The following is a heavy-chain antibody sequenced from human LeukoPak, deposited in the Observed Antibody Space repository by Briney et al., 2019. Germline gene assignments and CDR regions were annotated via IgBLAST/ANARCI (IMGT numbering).Heavy chain of an antibody. CDR2: ISYDGSAE. D-gene: IGHD2-15*01. CDR3: AKVMPPGRIRFYSYYMDV. J-gene: IGHJ6*03. Sequence: GGSLRLSCAASGFTFSDYGLHWVRQAPGKGLDWVAVISYDGSAEYYADSVKGRFTISRDKSKNTLSLQMNGLRVEDTAVYYCAKVMPPGRIRFYSYYMDVWGKGTTVTVS. V-gene: IGHV3-30*18. CDR1: GFTFSDYG.